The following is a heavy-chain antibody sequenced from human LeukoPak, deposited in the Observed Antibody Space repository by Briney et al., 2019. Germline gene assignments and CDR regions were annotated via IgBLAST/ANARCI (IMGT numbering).Heavy chain of an antibody. CDR1: GGSISSGGYS. D-gene: IGHD6-19*01. CDR3: ARDPFGGPGAVAGTDAFDI. V-gene: IGHV4-30-2*01. CDR2: IYHSGST. Sequence: SETLSLTCAVSGGSISSGGYSWSWIRQPPGKGLEWIGYIYHSGSTYYNPSLKSRVTISVDRSKNQFSLKLSSVTAADTAVYYCARDPFGGPGAVAGTDAFDIWGQGTMVTVSS. J-gene: IGHJ3*02.